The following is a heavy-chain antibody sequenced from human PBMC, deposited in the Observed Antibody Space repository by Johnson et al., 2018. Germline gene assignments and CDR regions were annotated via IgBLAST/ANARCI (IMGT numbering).Heavy chain of an antibody. CDR2: IQQDGREK. J-gene: IGHJ3*01. CDR3: ARQGAAVLDAFES. Sequence: VQLVESGGGLVQPGGSLRLSCAGAGFSFSSYWMSWVRQAPGKGLEWVANIQQDGREKYYLDAVKGRFTIFRDNAKKSVTLQMSSLIVEDTAIYSCARQGAAVLDAFESWGQGTMVTVSS. CDR1: GFSFSSYW. D-gene: IGHD6-13*01. V-gene: IGHV3-7*01.